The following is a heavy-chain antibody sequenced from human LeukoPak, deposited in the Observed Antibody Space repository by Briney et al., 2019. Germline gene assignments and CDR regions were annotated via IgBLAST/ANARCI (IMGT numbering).Heavy chain of an antibody. D-gene: IGHD3-3*01. V-gene: IGHV4-34*09. CDR3: ARGEDYDFRSGYYGGYYFDY. J-gene: IGHJ4*02. CDR2: INHSGST. CDR1: GGSFSGYY. Sequence: SETLSLTCAVYGGSFSGYYWSWIRQPPGKGLEWIGEINHSGSTNYNPSLKSRVTISVDTSKNQFSLKLSSVTAADTAVYYCARGEDYDFRSGYYGGYYFDYWGQGTLVTVSS.